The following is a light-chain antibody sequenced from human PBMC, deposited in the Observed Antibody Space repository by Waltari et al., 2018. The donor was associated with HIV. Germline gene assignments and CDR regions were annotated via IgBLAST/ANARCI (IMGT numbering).Light chain of an antibody. V-gene: IGLV1-51*01. CDR1: TSNIGKNF. Sequence: QSLLTQPPSVSAAPGQQVTISCSGNTSNIGKNFVSWYRHAPGAAPKLLIFEDDHRAGGIPDRFSASTLGESSALTITALQGDDEADYYCQTWDSGLNAIVFGDGTKLTVL. CDR2: EDD. CDR3: QTWDSGLNAIV. J-gene: IGLJ2*01.